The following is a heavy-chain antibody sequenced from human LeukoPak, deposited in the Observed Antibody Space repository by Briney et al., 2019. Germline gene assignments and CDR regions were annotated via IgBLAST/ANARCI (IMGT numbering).Heavy chain of an antibody. CDR1: GFIFSSYS. Sequence: GGSLRLSCAASGFIFSSYSMNWVRQAPGKGLEWVAVISYDGSNKYYADSVKGRFTISRDNSKNTLYLQMNSLRAEDTAVYYCAKGPTGYGPYYFDYWGLGTLVTVSS. CDR2: ISYDGSNK. V-gene: IGHV3-30*18. J-gene: IGHJ4*02. D-gene: IGHD3-9*01. CDR3: AKGPTGYGPYYFDY.